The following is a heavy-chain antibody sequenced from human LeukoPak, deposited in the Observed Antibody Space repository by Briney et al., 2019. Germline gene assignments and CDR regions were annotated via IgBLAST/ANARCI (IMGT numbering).Heavy chain of an antibody. CDR1: GFTFNNHA. V-gene: IGHV3-7*01. Sequence: GGSLRLSCAASGFTFNNHAMHWVRQAPGKGLEWVANMNQDGSEKHYVDSVKGRFIISRDNAKNSLYLQMNSLRAEDTAVYYCARIRGLDYWGQGTLVTVSS. CDR3: ARIRGLDY. CDR2: MNQDGSEK. D-gene: IGHD3-10*01. J-gene: IGHJ4*02.